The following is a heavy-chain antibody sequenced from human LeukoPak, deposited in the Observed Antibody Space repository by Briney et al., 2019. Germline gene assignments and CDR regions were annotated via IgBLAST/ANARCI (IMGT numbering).Heavy chain of an antibody. CDR2: ISSSSSYI. D-gene: IGHD4-23*01. J-gene: IGHJ3*02. CDR1: GFTFSSYS. Sequence: GGSLRLSCAASGFTFSSYSMNWVRQAPGKGLEWVSSISSSSSYIYYADSVKGRFTISRDNAKNSLYLQMNSLRAEDTAVYYCAAGGSSGPDAFDIWGQGTMVTVSS. V-gene: IGHV3-21*01. CDR3: AAGGSSGPDAFDI.